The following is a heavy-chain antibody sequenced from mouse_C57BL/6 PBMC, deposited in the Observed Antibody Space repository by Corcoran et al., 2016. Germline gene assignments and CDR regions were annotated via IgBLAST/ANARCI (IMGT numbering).Heavy chain of an antibody. J-gene: IGHJ4*01. CDR1: GYTFTDYY. Sequence: EVQLQQSGPELVKPGASVKISCKASGYTFTDYYMNWVKQSHGKSLEWIGDINPNNGGTSYNQKFKGKATLTVDKSSSTAYMELRSLTSEDSAVYYCARRNYGLAMDYWGQGTSVTVSS. CDR2: INPNNGGT. D-gene: IGHD1-1*01. CDR3: ARRNYGLAMDY. V-gene: IGHV1-26*01.